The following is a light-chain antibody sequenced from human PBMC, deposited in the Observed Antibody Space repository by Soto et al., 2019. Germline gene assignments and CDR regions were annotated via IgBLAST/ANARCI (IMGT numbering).Light chain of an antibody. V-gene: IGKV1-5*03. CDR2: KAS. Sequence: DIPMNQSPSTLSASVGDRVTITCRASQTIGTWLAWYQQRPGKAPNLLIYKASSLENGVPSRFSGSGSGTEFTLTISGLQPDDFATYYCQQYNNFWTFGQGTKVEIK. J-gene: IGKJ1*01. CDR3: QQYNNFWT. CDR1: QTIGTW.